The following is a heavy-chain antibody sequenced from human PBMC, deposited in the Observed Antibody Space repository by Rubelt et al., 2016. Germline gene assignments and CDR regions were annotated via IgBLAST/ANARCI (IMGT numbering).Heavy chain of an antibody. J-gene: IGHJ5*02. CDR3: ARVIWGRGWSTNWFDP. Sequence: QVQLVQSGAEVKKPGASVKVSCKASGYTFTSYAMHWVRQAPGQRLEWMGWINAGNGNTKYSQKFQGRVPITRETSAGTAYMELSSLSSEVTAVYYCARVIWGRGWSTNWFDPWGQGTLVTVSS. V-gene: IGHV1-3*01. D-gene: IGHD6-19*01. CDR2: INAGNGNT. CDR1: GYTFTSYA.